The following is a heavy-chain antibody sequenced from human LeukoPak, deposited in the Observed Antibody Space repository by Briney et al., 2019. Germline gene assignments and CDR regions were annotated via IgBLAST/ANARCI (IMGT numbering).Heavy chain of an antibody. CDR1: GFTFSSYS. CDR3: ARDLWYYDSSGPLDDY. D-gene: IGHD3-22*01. V-gene: IGHV3-21*01. J-gene: IGHJ4*02. Sequence: PGGSLRLSRAASGFTFSSYSMNWVRQAPGKGLEWVSSISSSSSYIYYADSVKGRFTISRDNAKNSLYLQMNSLRAEDTAVYYCARDLWYYDSSGPLDDYWGQGTLVTVSS. CDR2: ISSSSSYI.